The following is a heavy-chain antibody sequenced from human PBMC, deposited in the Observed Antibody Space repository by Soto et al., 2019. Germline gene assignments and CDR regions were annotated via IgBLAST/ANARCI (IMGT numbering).Heavy chain of an antibody. CDR2: LYSGGST. CDR1: GFTVSSDY. Sequence: EVQLVESGGGLFQPGGSLRLSCAASGFTVSSDYMSWVRQAPGKGLEWVSILYSGGSTYYADSVKGRFTIYRDNYKNTLYVQITSLRAEDTAVYYCARASPFDYWGQGTLVTVSS. CDR3: ARASPFDY. V-gene: IGHV3-66*01. J-gene: IGHJ4*02.